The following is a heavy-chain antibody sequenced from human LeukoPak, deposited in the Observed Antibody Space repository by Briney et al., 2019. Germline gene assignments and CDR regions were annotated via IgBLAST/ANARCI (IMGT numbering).Heavy chain of an antibody. D-gene: IGHD2-15*01. CDR1: GGSISSYY. J-gene: IGHJ4*02. V-gene: IGHV4-59*12. Sequence: PSETLSLTCTVSGGSISSYYWNWIRQPPGKGLEWIGYIYYSGSSGSTNYNPSLRSRVTTSADTSKNQFSLKLSSVTAADTAVYYCAMWVIAATVDYWGQGTLVTVSS. CDR2: IYYSGSSGST. CDR3: AMWVIAATVDY.